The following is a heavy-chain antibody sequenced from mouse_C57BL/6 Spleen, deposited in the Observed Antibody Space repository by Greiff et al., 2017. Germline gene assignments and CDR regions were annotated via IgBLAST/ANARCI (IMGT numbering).Heavy chain of an antibody. Sequence: DVKLVESGGGLVQPGGSLKLSCAASGFTFSDYYMYWVRQTPEKRLEWVAYISNGGGSTYYPDTVKGRFTISRDNAKNTLYLQMSRLKSEDTAMYYCARPNWDGAWFAYWGQGTLVTVSA. V-gene: IGHV5-12*01. CDR2: ISNGGGST. CDR3: ARPNWDGAWFAY. CDR1: GFTFSDYY. D-gene: IGHD4-1*01. J-gene: IGHJ3*01.